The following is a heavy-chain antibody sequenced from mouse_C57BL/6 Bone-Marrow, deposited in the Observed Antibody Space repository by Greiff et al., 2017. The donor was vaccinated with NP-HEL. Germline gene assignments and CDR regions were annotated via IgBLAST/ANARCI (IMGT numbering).Heavy chain of an antibody. J-gene: IGHJ4*01. V-gene: IGHV5-6*01. D-gene: IGHD2-4*01. CDR3: ARLRRLRQGYAMDY. Sequence: EVKLVESGGDLVKPGGSLKLSCAASGFTFSSYGMSWVRQTPDKRLEWVATISSGGSYTYYPDSVKGRFTISRDNAKNTLYLQMSSLKSEDTAMYYGARLRRLRQGYAMDYWGQGTSVTVAS. CDR2: ISSGGSYT. CDR1: GFTFSSYG.